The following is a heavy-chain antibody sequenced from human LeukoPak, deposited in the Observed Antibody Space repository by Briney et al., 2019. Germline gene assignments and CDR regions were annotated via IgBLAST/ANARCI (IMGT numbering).Heavy chain of an antibody. J-gene: IGHJ4*02. CDR1: GFTFSTYW. CDR3: ARDEGILTAYYFH. CDR2: IKQDGSEK. Sequence: GSLRLSCAASGFTFSTYWMTWVRQAPGKGLEWVANIKQDGSEKYYVDSVKGRFTVSRDNGKNSLYLQMNSLRAEDTAVYYCARDEGILTAYYFHWGQGTLVTVSS. V-gene: IGHV3-7*03. D-gene: IGHD3-9*01.